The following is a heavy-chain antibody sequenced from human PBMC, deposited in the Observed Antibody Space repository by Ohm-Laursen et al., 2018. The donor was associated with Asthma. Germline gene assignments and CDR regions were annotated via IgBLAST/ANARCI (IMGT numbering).Heavy chain of an antibody. CDR2: IYYSGIT. CDR1: GFTVSSNY. J-gene: IGHJ4*02. V-gene: IGHV4-31*02. Sequence: LRLSCTASGFTVSSNYMSWIRQLPGKGLEWIGYIYYSGITYSNPSLRSRVSISVDTSKNQFSLKLSPVTAADTAVYYCARGTFYYESTGYYFFDHWGQGALVTVSS. D-gene: IGHD3-22*01. CDR3: ARGTFYYESTGYYFFDH.